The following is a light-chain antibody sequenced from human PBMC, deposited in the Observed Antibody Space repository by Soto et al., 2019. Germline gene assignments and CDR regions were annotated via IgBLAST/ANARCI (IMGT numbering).Light chain of an antibody. V-gene: IGKV4-1*01. J-gene: IGKJ4*01. CDR1: QSVLYNSDNKNY. CDR2: CAS. Sequence: DIVMTQSPDSLAVSLGEMATINCKSSQSVLYNSDNKNYLAWYQQKAGQPPKLLIYCASTRDSGVPDRFSGSGSGADFTLTINNLQAEDVAVYYCQQYYTTLSFGGGTKVEIK. CDR3: QQYYTTLS.